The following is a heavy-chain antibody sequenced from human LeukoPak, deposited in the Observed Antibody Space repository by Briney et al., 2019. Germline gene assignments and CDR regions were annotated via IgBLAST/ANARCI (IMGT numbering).Heavy chain of an antibody. J-gene: IGHJ4*02. CDR3: ARLEGYTRSFYFDY. CDR1: GYSISSGYY. V-gene: IGHV4-38-2*02. D-gene: IGHD1-26*01. Sequence: SETLSLTCTVSGYSISSGYYWGRIRQPPGKGLEWIGSIYHSGSTYYNPSLKSRVTISVDTSKNQLSLKLSSVTAADTAVYYCARLEGYTRSFYFDYWGQGKLVTVSS. CDR2: IYHSGST.